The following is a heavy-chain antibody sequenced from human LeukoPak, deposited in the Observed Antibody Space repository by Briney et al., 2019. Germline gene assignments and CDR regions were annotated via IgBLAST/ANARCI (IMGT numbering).Heavy chain of an antibody. V-gene: IGHV4-39*07. D-gene: IGHD2-2*01. CDR3: VRSAPTLGYCSTSSCSYWSFDL. Sequence: AWVRQPPGKGLEWIASFYYTATTYYNPSLRRRVNISIDPSKNQFSLKLMSVTAADTAVYYCVRSAPTLGYCSTSSCSYWSFDLWGRGTLVTVAS. J-gene: IGHJ2*01. CDR2: FYYTATT.